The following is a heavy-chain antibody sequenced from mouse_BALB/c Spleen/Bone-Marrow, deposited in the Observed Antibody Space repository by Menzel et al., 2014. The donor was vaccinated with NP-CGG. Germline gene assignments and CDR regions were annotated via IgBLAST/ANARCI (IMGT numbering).Heavy chain of an antibody. CDR3: APYYYGRWFAN. D-gene: IGHD1-1*01. Sequence: EVKLQESGAELVKPAASVRLSCTASGFNIKDSYMHWVEQRPEQGLEWIGRIDPANGNTKYDPKFQGKATITADASSNTAYLQLSSLTSEDTAVYYCAPYYYGRWFANWGQGTLVTVSA. J-gene: IGHJ3*01. CDR1: GFNIKDSY. CDR2: IDPANGNT. V-gene: IGHV14-3*02.